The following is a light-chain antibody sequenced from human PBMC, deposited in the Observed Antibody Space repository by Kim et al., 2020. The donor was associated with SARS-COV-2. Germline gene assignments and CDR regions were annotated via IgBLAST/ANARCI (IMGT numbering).Light chain of an antibody. CDR3: QVWDSSNV. V-gene: IGLV3-9*01. Sequence: SYELTQPLSVSVALGQTARITCGGNNIGSKNVHWYQQKPGQAPVLVIYRDSNRPSGIPERFSGSNSGNTATLTISRAQAGDEADYYCQVWDSSNVFGGGT. CDR1: NIGSKN. CDR2: RDS. J-gene: IGLJ2*01.